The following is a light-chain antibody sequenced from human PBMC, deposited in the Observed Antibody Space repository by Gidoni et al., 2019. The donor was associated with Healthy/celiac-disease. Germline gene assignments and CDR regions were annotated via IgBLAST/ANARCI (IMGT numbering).Light chain of an antibody. CDR3: QQYDNLPPYT. CDR1: QDISNY. V-gene: IGKV1-33*01. Sequence: DIQMTQSPSSLSASVGDRVTIPCQASQDISNYLNWYQQKPGKAPKLLIYDASNLETGFPSRFSGSGSGTDFTFTISSLQPEDIATYYCQQYDNLPPYTFGQGTKLEIK. J-gene: IGKJ2*01. CDR2: DAS.